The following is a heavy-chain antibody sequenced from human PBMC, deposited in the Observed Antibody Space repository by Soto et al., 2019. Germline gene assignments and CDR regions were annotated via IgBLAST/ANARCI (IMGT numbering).Heavy chain of an antibody. J-gene: IGHJ4*02. Sequence: QVQLQESGPGLVKPSETLSLTCTVSGGSISNYYWSWIRQPPGKGLEWIGYIYYSGSTNYNPSLKSRVTISVDTSKNQFSLKLSSVTAADTAVYYCARTTTLTLDYWGQGTLVTVSS. CDR2: IYYSGST. CDR1: GGSISNYY. V-gene: IGHV4-59*08. D-gene: IGHD4-17*01. CDR3: ARTTTLTLDY.